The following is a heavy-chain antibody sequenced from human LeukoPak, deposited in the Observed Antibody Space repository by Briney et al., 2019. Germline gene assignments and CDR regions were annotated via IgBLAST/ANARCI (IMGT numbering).Heavy chain of an antibody. V-gene: IGHV3-33*01. CDR3: ATEMAAMVY. J-gene: IGHJ4*02. D-gene: IGHD5-24*01. CDR1: GFTFSSYG. CDR2: IWYDGSNK. Sequence: GGSLRLSCAASGFTFSSYGMHWVRQAPGKGLEWVAVIWYDGSNKYYADSVKGRFTISRDNSKNTLFLQMNSLRAEDTAVYYCATEMAAMVYWGQGTLVTASS.